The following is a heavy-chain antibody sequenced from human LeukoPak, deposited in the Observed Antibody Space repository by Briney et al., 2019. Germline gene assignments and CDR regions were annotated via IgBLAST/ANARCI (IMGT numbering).Heavy chain of an antibody. V-gene: IGHV3-74*01. CDR3: AREGGGYCSGINCWKWFDP. CDR1: GFTFGSHW. J-gene: IGHJ5*02. D-gene: IGHD2-15*01. Sequence: GGSLRLSCAASGFTFGSHWMNWVRQAPGKGPVWVSRINGDGSTTVYAGSVQGRFSISRDNAKSTLYLHMNSLRAEDTAVYYCAREGGGYCSGINCWKWFDPWGQGTLVTVSS. CDR2: INGDGSTT.